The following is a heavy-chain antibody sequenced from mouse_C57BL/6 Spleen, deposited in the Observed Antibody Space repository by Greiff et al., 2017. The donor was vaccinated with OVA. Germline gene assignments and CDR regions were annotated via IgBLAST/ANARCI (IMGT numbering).Heavy chain of an antibody. V-gene: IGHV1-69*01. J-gene: IGHJ1*03. CDR3: ARKGRWSYWYFDV. D-gene: IGHD2-3*01. Sequence: QVQLQQPGAELVMPGASVKLSCKASGYTFTSYWMHWVKQRPGQGLEWIGEIDPSDSYTNYNQKFKGKSTLTVDKSSSTAYMQLSSLTSEDSAVYYCARKGRWSYWYFDVWGTGTTVTVSS. CDR2: IDPSDSYT. CDR1: GYTFTSYW.